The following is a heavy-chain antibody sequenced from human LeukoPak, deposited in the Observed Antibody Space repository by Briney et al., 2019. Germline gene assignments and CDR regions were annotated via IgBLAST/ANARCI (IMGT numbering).Heavy chain of an antibody. CDR3: AKGSAAGTSSDY. CDR2: ISYDGSNK. D-gene: IGHD6-13*01. V-gene: IGHV3-30*18. CDR1: GFTFSSYG. J-gene: IGHJ4*01. Sequence: GGSLRLSCAASGFTFSSYGMHWVRQAPGKGLEWVAVISYDGSNKYYADSVKGRFTISRDNSKNTLYLQMNSLRAEDTAVYYCAKGSAAGTSSDYWGHGTLVTVSS.